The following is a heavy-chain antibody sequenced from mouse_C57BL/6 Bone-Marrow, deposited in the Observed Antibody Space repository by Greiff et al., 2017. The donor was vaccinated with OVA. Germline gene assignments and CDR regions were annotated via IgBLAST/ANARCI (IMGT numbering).Heavy chain of an antibody. CDR3: ILRRFGVSYAMDY. CDR2: IDPEDGDT. Sequence: EVKLVESGAELVRPGASVKLSCTASGFNIKDYYMHWVKQRPEQGLEWIGRIDPEDGDTEYAPKFQGKATMTADTSSNTAYLQLSSLTSEDTAVYYCILRRFGVSYAMDYWGQGTSVTVSS. J-gene: IGHJ4*01. V-gene: IGHV14-1*01. CDR1: GFNIKDYY. D-gene: IGHD1-1*01.